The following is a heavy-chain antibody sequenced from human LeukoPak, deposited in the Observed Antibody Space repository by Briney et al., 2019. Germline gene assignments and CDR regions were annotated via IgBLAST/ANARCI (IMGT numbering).Heavy chain of an antibody. V-gene: IGHV3-11*01. J-gene: IGHJ3*02. CDR1: GFTFSDYY. D-gene: IGHD2-21*02. CDR2: ISTSGSAI. Sequence: GGSLRLSCAASGFTFSDYYLSWIRQAPGKGLEWVSYISTSGSAIYYADSVKGRFTISRDNAENSLYLQMNSLRVEDTAVYYCARGVVVTAIGAFDIWGQGTMVTVSS. CDR3: ARGVVVTAIGAFDI.